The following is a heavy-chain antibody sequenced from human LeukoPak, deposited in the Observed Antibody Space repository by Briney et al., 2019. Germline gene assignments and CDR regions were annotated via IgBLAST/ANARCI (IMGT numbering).Heavy chain of an antibody. V-gene: IGHV3-21*01. J-gene: IGHJ4*02. CDR2: ISSSSSYI. CDR3: ARDSPASSGYYAPFDY. Sequence: GGSLRLSCAASGLSISNDWMNWVRQAPGKGLEWVSSISSSSSYIYYADSVKGRFTISRDNAKNSLYLQMNSLRAEDTAVYYCARDSPASSGYYAPFDYWGQGTLVTVSS. CDR1: GLSISNDW. D-gene: IGHD3-22*01.